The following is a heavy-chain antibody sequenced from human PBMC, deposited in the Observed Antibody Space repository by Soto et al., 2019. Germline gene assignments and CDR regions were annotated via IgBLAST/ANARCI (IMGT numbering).Heavy chain of an antibody. Sequence: QLQLQESGSGLVKPSQTLSLTCAVSGGSISSGGYSWSWIRQPPGKGLEWLGYIYLSGRTYYTPSLQSRVPISVVTSQNPFSLKLCSVTAADTAVYHCARVPGPWGQGTLVTVSS. J-gene: IGHJ5*02. CDR1: GGSISSGGYS. V-gene: IGHV4-30-2*01. CDR3: ARVPGP. CDR2: IYLSGRT.